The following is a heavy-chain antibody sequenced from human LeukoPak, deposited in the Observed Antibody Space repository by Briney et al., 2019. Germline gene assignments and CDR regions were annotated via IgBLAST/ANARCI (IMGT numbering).Heavy chain of an antibody. J-gene: IGHJ6*02. Sequence: GGSLRLSCAASGFNFGDYAMSWVRQAPGEGLEWVGLIRNKAYGGTTEYAASVKGRFTISRDDSESIAYLQMNSLRTEDPAIYYCSRATTTSRYSYYGMDVWGQGTTVTVSS. CDR1: GFNFGDYA. D-gene: IGHD1-1*01. CDR3: SRATTTSRYSYYGMDV. V-gene: IGHV3-49*04. CDR2: IRNKAYGGTT.